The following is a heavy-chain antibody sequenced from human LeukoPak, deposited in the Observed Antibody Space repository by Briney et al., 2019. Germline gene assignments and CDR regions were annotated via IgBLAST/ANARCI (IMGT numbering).Heavy chain of an antibody. CDR1: GGSISSGSYY. D-gene: IGHD3-22*01. Sequence: SETLSLTCTVSGGSISSGSYYWSWIRQPAGKGLEWIGRIYTSGSTNYNPSLKSRVTISVDTSKNQFSLKLSSVTAADTAVYYCARGPNEDYYDSSGFLIWGQETLVTVSS. J-gene: IGHJ4*02. CDR2: IYTSGST. CDR3: ARGPNEDYYDSSGFLI. V-gene: IGHV4-61*02.